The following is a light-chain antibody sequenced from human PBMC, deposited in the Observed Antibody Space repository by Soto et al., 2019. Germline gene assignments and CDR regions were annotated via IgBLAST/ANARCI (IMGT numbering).Light chain of an antibody. CDR2: EVS. Sequence: QSALTQPASVSGSPGQSITIACIGTNSHVGTYDYVSWYQQFPDMAPKLNIFEVSNRPSGVSNRFSGSKSGNTASLSLSGLKAEVEADYYCSSYTRTATLEVFGTGTKVTVL. J-gene: IGLJ1*01. CDR1: NSHVGTYDY. V-gene: IGLV2-14*01. CDR3: SSYTRTATLEV.